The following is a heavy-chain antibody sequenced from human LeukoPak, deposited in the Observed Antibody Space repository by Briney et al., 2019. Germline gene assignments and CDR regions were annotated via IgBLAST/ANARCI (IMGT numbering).Heavy chain of an antibody. D-gene: IGHD1-26*01. CDR1: GFTFSSYS. Sequence: GGSLRLSCAASGFTFSSYSMNWVRQAPGKGLEWVSGINWNGGSTGYADSVKGRFTISRDNAKNSLYLQMNSLRAEDTALYYCAREFRSAGATRGYFDYWGQGTLVTVSS. V-gene: IGHV3-20*04. CDR2: INWNGGST. CDR3: AREFRSAGATRGYFDY. J-gene: IGHJ4*02.